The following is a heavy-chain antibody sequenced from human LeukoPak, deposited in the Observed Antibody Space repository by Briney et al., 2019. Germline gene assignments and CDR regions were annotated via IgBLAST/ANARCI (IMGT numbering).Heavy chain of an antibody. CDR2: VYYSGST. D-gene: IGHD5-24*01. Sequence: SETLSLTCTVSGSSISSYYWSWIRQPPGKGLEWIGYVYYSGSTNYNPSLKSRVTISVDTSKNQFSLKLRSVTAADTAVYYCARGPFRRGEMASYWGQGTLVTVSS. V-gene: IGHV4-59*12. J-gene: IGHJ4*02. CDR1: GSSISSYY. CDR3: ARGPFRRGEMASY.